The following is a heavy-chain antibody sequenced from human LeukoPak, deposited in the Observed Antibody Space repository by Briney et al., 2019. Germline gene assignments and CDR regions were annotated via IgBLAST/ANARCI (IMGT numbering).Heavy chain of an antibody. CDR1: GYSFTGYY. J-gene: IGHJ4*02. CDR3: ARDTQEYCGGGSCYLYYFDY. Sequence: ASVKVSCKASGYSFTGYYMHWVRQAPGQGLEWMGWINPNSGGTSYAQKFQGRVTMTRDPSISTAYMELSRLRSDDTAVYYCARDTQEYCGGGSCYLYYFDYWGQGTLVTVSS. V-gene: IGHV1-2*02. D-gene: IGHD2-15*01. CDR2: INPNSGGT.